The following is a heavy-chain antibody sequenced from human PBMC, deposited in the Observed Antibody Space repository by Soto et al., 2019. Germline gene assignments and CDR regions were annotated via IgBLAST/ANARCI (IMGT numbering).Heavy chain of an antibody. CDR1: GFSFIGFD. D-gene: IGHD1-1*01. CDR2: ISDSFDTI. Sequence: GVSRILCCSSSGFSFIGFDMSWMLQAPVNGLEWVSYISDSFDTIYYADSVKCLFTISRDKPKNSVYLQMNSVRAEDTAVYYCAYQLWEFDIWGQGKMVNVS. V-gene: IGHV3-11*01. J-gene: IGHJ3*02. CDR3: AYQLWEFDI.